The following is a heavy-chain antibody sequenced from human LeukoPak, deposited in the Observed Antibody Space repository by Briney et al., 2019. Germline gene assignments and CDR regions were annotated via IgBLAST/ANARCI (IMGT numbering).Heavy chain of an antibody. V-gene: IGHV4-34*01. D-gene: IGHD1-14*01. CDR2: INHSGST. CDR1: GGSFNGYY. J-gene: IGHJ6*03. Sequence: SETLSLTCAVYGGSFNGYYWSWIRQPPGKGLEWIGEINHSGSTNYNPSLKSRVTISVDTSKNQFSLKLSSVTAADTAVYYCARCRISLRYYYYMDVWGKGTTVTVSS. CDR3: ARCRISLRYYYYMDV.